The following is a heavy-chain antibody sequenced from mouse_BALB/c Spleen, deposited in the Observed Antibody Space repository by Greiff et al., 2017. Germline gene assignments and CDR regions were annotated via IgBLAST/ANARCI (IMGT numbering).Heavy chain of an antibody. CDR1: GYTFSSYW. Sequence: QVQLQQSGAELMKPGASVKISCKATGYTFSSYWIEWVKQRPGHGLEWIGEILPGSGSTNYNEKFKGKATFTADTSSNTAYMQLSSLTSEDSAVYYGARRPDYGSPYWYFDVWGAGTTVTVSS. V-gene: IGHV1-9*01. CDR2: ILPGSGST. J-gene: IGHJ1*01. D-gene: IGHD1-1*01. CDR3: ARRPDYGSPYWYFDV.